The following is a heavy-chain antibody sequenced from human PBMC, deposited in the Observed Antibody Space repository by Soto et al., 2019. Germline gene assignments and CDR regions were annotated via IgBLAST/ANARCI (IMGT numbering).Heavy chain of an antibody. V-gene: IGHV3-23*01. D-gene: IGHD3-22*01. CDR1: GFTFSSYA. Sequence: PGGSLRLSCTASGFTFSSYAMTWDRQAPGKGLEWVSSIRGSSTNTYYAESLKGRFTISRDNAKNTLYLQMNSLRDEDSAVYYCASAPSGYYYVLGYFQHWGQGTLVTVSS. CDR2: IRGSSTNT. J-gene: IGHJ1*01. CDR3: ASAPSGYYYVLGYFQH.